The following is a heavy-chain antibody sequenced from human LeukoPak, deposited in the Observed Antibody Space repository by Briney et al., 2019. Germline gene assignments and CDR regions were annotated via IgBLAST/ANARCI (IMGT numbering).Heavy chain of an antibody. CDR2: INPNDGDT. CDR3: ARDKWSDIVASQRVPFDY. D-gene: IGHD5-12*01. V-gene: IGHV1-2*02. J-gene: IGHJ4*02. CDR1: GYTFTDYY. Sequence: GASVKVSCKASGYTFTDYYMHWVRQAPGQGFEWMVWINPNDGDTNYAQKFQGRVTMTRDTSISTAHMEVSRLRSDDTAVYYCARDKWSDIVASQRVPFDYWGQGTLVTVSS.